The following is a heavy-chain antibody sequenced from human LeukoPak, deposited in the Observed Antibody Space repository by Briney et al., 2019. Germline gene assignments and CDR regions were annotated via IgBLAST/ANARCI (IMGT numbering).Heavy chain of an antibody. CDR1: GFTFSSYA. V-gene: IGHV3-64*01. Sequence: GGSLTLSCAASGFTFSSYALHWVRQAPGKGLEYVSAISSNGGRTYYATSVKSRFTISRDNTNNTLYLQTRSLRAEDMAVYYCARRGCIAAAGTGLPYYGIDVWGQGTMVTVSS. CDR3: ARRGCIAAAGTGLPYYGIDV. J-gene: IGHJ6*02. CDR2: ISSNGGRT. D-gene: IGHD6-13*01.